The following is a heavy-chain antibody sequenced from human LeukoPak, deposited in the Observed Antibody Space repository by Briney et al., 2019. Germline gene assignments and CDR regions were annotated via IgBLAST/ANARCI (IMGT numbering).Heavy chain of an antibody. Sequence: SETLSLTCAVYGGSFSGYYWSWIRQPPGKGLEWVGEINHSGSTNYNPSLKSRVTISVDTSKNQFSLKLSSVTAADTAVYYCARGVGATSPFDYWGQGTLVTVSS. V-gene: IGHV4-34*01. D-gene: IGHD1-26*01. CDR2: INHSGST. CDR3: ARGVGATSPFDY. J-gene: IGHJ4*02. CDR1: GGSFSGYY.